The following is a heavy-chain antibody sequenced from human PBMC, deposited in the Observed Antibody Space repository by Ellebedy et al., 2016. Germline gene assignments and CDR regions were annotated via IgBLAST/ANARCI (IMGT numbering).Heavy chain of an antibody. CDR1: GFTFADYA. V-gene: IGHV3-9*01. CDR2: ISWNSGSI. J-gene: IGHJ2*01. CDR3: ARDPGGSSDPWWYFDL. Sequence: GGSLRLSCAASGFTFADYAMHWVRQAPGKGLEWVSGISWNSGSIGYADSVKGRFTISRDNAKNSLYLQMNSLRAEDTAVYYCARDPGGSSDPWWYFDLWGRGTLVTVSS. D-gene: IGHD6-19*01.